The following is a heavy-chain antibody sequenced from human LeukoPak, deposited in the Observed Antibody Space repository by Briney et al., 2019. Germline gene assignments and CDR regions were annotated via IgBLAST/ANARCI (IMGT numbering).Heavy chain of an antibody. Sequence: GGSLRLSCAASEFPFNGYWMSWVRQAPGKGLECVANINQDGSEKYYVDSVGGRFTISRDNAKNSLYLQMNSLRAEDTAVYYCARDDTHYGSSGSFYDAFDIWGQGTMVTVSS. CDR3: ARDDTHYGSSGSFYDAFDI. CDR2: INQDGSEK. D-gene: IGHD3-22*01. J-gene: IGHJ3*02. CDR1: EFPFNGYW. V-gene: IGHV3-7*01.